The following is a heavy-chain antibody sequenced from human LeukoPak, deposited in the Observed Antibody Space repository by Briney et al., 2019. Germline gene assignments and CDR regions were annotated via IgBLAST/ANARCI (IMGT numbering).Heavy chain of an antibody. D-gene: IGHD4-17*01. Sequence: SETLSLTSTVSGGSLIGSYWSWSPHPPGKRREGIAYMYNSGGTNHTPPLTRRATISIDTSKPKFSLNLNSLTAAARALYYCTRGIESYGDYGYCGPGILVTVS. J-gene: IGHJ4*02. CDR1: GGSLIGSY. V-gene: IGHV4-59*01. CDR2: MYNSGGT. CDR3: TRGIESYGDYGY.